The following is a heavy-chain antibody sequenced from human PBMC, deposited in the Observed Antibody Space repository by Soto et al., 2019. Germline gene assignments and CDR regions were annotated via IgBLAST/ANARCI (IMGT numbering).Heavy chain of an antibody. CDR2: IYRTGST. Sequence: SETLSLTCAVSGGSFTSNNWWTWVRQPPGQGLEWVGEIYRTGSTNYNPSLKSRVTISLDKSENQFSLKVTSLTAADTAVYYCASRDPGTSVDYWGQGTLVTVSS. CDR1: GGSFTSNNW. CDR3: ASRDPGTSVDY. J-gene: IGHJ4*02. V-gene: IGHV4-4*02. D-gene: IGHD1-7*01.